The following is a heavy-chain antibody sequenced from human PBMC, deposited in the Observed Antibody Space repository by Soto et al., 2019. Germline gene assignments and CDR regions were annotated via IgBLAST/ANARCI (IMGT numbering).Heavy chain of an antibody. CDR3: ARDTSPYTYDSSGYSPFDY. CDR2: ISYDGSNK. D-gene: IGHD3-22*01. Sequence: WGSLRLSCAASGFTFSSYAMHWVRQAPGKGLEWVAVISYDGSNKYYADSVKGRFTISRDNSKNTLYLQMNSLRAEDTAVYYCARDTSPYTYDSSGYSPFDYWGQGTLVTVSS. CDR1: GFTFSSYA. J-gene: IGHJ4*02. V-gene: IGHV3-30-3*01.